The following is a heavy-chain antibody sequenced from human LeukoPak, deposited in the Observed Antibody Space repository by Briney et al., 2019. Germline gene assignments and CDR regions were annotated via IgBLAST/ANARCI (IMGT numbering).Heavy chain of an antibody. CDR3: TPTHNTAMFQFDY. CDR1: GFTFSGSA. Sequence: PGGSLRLSCAASGFTFSGSAMHWVRQASGKGLEWVGRIRSKANSYATAYAASVKGRFTISRDDSKNTAYLQMNSLKTEDTAVYYCTPTHNTAMFQFDYWAREPWSPSPQ. CDR2: IRSKANSYAT. D-gene: IGHD5-18*01. J-gene: IGHJ4*02. V-gene: IGHV3-73*01.